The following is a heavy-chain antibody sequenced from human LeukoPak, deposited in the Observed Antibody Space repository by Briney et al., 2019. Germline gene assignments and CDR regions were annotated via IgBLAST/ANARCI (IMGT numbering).Heavy chain of an antibody. D-gene: IGHD6-13*01. V-gene: IGHV3-48*03. CDR3: ARALPSSWYYFDY. CDR2: ISSSGGTI. Sequence: GGSLRLSCAASGFTFISYEMNWVRQAPGKGLEWVSYISSSGGTIYYADSVQGRFTISRGNAKNSLYLQMNSLRAEDTAVYYCARALPSSWYYFDYWGQGTLVTVSS. J-gene: IGHJ4*02. CDR1: GFTFISYE.